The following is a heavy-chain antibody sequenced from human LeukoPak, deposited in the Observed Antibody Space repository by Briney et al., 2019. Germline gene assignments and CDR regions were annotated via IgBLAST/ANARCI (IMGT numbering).Heavy chain of an antibody. D-gene: IGHD2-15*01. CDR3: ARASPGVVFNYFDY. Sequence: TGGSLRLSCAASGLTFDDYGMSWVRQAPGKGLEWVANIDEAGKDRYYADSVKGRFTISRDNTKNSVFLDMTSLRVEDTATYLCARASPGVVFNYFDYWGQGALVPVSS. CDR2: IDEAGKDR. V-gene: IGHV3-7*01. J-gene: IGHJ4*01. CDR1: GLTFDDYG.